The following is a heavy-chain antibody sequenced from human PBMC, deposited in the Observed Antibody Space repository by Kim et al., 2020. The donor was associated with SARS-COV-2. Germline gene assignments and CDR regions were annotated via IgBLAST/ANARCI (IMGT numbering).Heavy chain of an antibody. CDR2: IYYSGST. V-gene: IGHV4-59*13. Sequence: SETLSLTCTVSGGSISSYYWSWIRQPPGKGLEWIGYIYYSGSTNYNPSLKSRVTISVDTSKNQFSLKLSSVTAADTAVYYCARGGDIVVVPAAYYYGMDVWGQGTTVTVSS. D-gene: IGHD2-2*01. CDR1: GGSISSYY. CDR3: ARGGDIVVVPAAYYYGMDV. J-gene: IGHJ6*02.